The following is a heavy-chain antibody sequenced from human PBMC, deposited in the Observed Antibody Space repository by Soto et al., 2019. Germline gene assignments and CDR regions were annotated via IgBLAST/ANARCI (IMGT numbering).Heavy chain of an antibody. V-gene: IGHV1-69*01. CDR2: MIPIFGTA. J-gene: IGHJ4*02. Sequence: QVQLVQSGTEVKKPGSSVKVSCKVSGGTFSSYAISWVRQAPGQGLEWMGGMIPIFGTANYAQKFQGRVSIAADEFTRKAYMDLSSLRSEDTAVYYWARDLGCSGGSCSDYCGQGTLVTVSS. CDR1: GGTFSSYA. D-gene: IGHD2-15*01. CDR3: ARDLGCSGGSCSDY.